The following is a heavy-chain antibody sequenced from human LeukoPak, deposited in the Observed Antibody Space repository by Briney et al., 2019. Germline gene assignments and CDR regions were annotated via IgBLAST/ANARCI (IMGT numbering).Heavy chain of an antibody. V-gene: IGHV1-2*02. D-gene: IGHD6-13*01. J-gene: IGHJ4*02. CDR1: GYTFTGYD. Sequence: ASVKVSCKASGYTFTGYDMQWVRQAPGQGLEWMGWIIPNSGVTNYAQKFQGRVTMTRDTSISTAYMELSRLTSDDTAVYYCARKAFGSSSWFVGYWGQGTLVTVSS. CDR2: IIPNSGVT. CDR3: ARKAFGSSSWFVGY.